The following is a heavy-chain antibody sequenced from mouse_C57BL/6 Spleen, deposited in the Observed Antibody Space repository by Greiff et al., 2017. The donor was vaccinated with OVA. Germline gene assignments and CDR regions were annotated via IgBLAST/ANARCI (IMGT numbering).Heavy chain of an antibody. D-gene: IGHD1-1*01. J-gene: IGHJ4*01. Sequence: EVKVVESGGGLVKPGGSLKLSCAASGFTFSSYAMSWVRQTPEKRLEWVATISDGGSYTYYPDNVKGRFTISRDNAKNNLYLQMSHLKSEDTAMYYCARDLLRNAMDYWGQGTSVTVSS. CDR3: ARDLLRNAMDY. V-gene: IGHV5-4*01. CDR2: ISDGGSYT. CDR1: GFTFSSYA.